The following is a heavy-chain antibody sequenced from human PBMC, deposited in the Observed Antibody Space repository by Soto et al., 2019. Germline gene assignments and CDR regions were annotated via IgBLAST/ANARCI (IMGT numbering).Heavy chain of an antibody. CDR2: IYYSGST. CDR3: AKRGFYDSRGSSDAFDI. CDR1: GGSISSGSYY. V-gene: IGHV4-39*07. J-gene: IGHJ3*02. D-gene: IGHD3-22*01. Sequence: SETLSLTCTVSGGSISSGSYYWGWIRQPPGKGLEWIGSIYYSGSTYYNPSLKSRVTISVDTSKNQFSLRLSSVTAADTAIYYCAKRGFYDSRGSSDAFDIWGQGTMVT.